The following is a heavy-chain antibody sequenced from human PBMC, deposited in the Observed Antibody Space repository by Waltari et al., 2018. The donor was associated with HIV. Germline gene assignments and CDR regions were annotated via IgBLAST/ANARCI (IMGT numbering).Heavy chain of an antibody. Sequence: QVQLQESGPGLVKPSETLSLTCTVSGGSISSYYWSWIRQPPGKGLEWLGYIYYSGSTNDHPFRKRRVNIAVDTAKNQVYLKLSCVTAADTAVYYCARESHYDILTCSRTLRGDYGMDVWGQGTTVTVSS. CDR2: IYYSGST. J-gene: IGHJ6*02. CDR3: ARESHYDILTCSRTLRGDYGMDV. V-gene: IGHV4-59*01. D-gene: IGHD3-9*01. CDR1: GGSISSYY.